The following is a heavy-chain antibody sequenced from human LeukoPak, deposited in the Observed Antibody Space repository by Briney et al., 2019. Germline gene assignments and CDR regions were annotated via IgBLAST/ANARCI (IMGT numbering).Heavy chain of an antibody. D-gene: IGHD2-21*01. CDR1: GGSISGFY. J-gene: IGHJ3*02. V-gene: IGHV4-59*08. CDR3: ARLLRPGGRKGDCFDI. CDR2: IHYSGST. Sequence: KSSETLSLTCAVSGGSISGFYWTWIRQPPGKGLEFIGQIHYSGSTHYNPSLKSRVTISMDMSNNPCSLRMSSVTAADTAMYYCARLLRPGGRKGDCFDIWGQETMVTVSS.